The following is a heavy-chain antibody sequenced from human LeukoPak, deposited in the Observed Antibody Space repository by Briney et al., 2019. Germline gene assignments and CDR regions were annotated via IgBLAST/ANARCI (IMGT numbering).Heavy chain of an antibody. D-gene: IGHD3-10*01. Sequence: PGGSLRLSCAASGFTFSNAWMSWVRQAPGKGLEWVANIKEDGSEKNYVDSVKGRFIISRDNAKNSLYLQMNSLRAEDTAVYYCARDLVNDPGGPIWGQGTMVTVSS. CDR3: ARDLVNDPGGPI. V-gene: IGHV3-7*01. CDR1: GFTFSNAW. CDR2: IKEDGSEK. J-gene: IGHJ3*02.